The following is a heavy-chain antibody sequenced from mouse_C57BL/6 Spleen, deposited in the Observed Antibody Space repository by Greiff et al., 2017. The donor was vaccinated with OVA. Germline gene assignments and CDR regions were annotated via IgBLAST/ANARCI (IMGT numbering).Heavy chain of an antibody. CDR2: IDPSDSYT. Sequence: VQLQQPGAELVMPGASVKLSCKASGYTFTSYWMHWVKQRPGQGLEWIGEIDPSDSYTNYNQKFKGKSTLTVDKSSSTAYMQLRSLTAEDSAVYYCARGGGSYAMDYWGQGTSVTVSS. J-gene: IGHJ4*01. CDR3: ARGGGSYAMDY. CDR1: GYTFTSYW. V-gene: IGHV1-69*01.